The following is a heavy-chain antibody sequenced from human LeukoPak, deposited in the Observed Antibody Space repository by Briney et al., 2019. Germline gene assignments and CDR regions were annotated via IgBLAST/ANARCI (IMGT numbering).Heavy chain of an antibody. V-gene: IGHV4-39*01. Sequence: PSETLSLTCTVSGGSLSSPSYYWDWIRQSPGKGPEWIGSFYDSETTYYNPSLKSRVTISADTSKNQFSLKLRSVTAADTAVYYCARLDYGSDFRPVSGLDVWGQGTTVIVSS. CDR1: GGSLSSPSYY. CDR2: FYDSETT. J-gene: IGHJ6*02. CDR3: ARLDYGSDFRPVSGLDV. D-gene: IGHD4-23*01.